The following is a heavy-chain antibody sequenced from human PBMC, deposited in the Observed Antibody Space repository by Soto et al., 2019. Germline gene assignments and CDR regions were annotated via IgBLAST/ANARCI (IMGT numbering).Heavy chain of an antibody. CDR1: GFTFSHYA. J-gene: IGHJ3*01. D-gene: IGHD2-15*01. CDR3: AKQAVVTAFDV. CDR2: ISYDGTNT. V-gene: IGHV3-30-3*02. Sequence: QVQMVESGGGVVQPGRSLRLSCAASGFTFSHYAMHWVRKAPGQGLEWVDFISYDGTNTYYADSVKGRFTISKDNSTNTLYLQMNDLRGGDTTVYYWAKQAVVTAFDVWGHGPMGPVFS.